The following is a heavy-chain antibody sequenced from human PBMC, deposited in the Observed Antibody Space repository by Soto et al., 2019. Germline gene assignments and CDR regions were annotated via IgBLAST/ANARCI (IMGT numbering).Heavy chain of an antibody. CDR2: ISSGSSI. CDR1: GFTFSSYS. J-gene: IGHJ4*02. CDR3: ARDLGYGLFDY. D-gene: IGHD5-18*01. Sequence: GSLRLSCAASGFTFSSYSMNWVRQAPGKGLEWVSYISSGSSIYYADSVKGRFTISRDNAKNSLYLQMNSLRDEDTAVYYCARDLGYGLFDYCGQGTLVTVSS. V-gene: IGHV3-48*02.